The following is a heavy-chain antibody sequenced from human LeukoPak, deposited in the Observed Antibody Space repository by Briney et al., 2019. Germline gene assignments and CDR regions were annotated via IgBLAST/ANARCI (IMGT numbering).Heavy chain of an antibody. V-gene: IGHV5-51*01. D-gene: IGHD3-10*01. CDR1: GYSFTSYW. CDR3: ARQVRVRGVIVTSPFDY. CDR2: IYPGDSDT. Sequence: GESLKISCKGSGYSFTSYWIGWVRQMPGKGLEWMGIIYPGDSDTRYSPSFQGQVTISADKSISTAYLQWSSLNASDTAMYYCARQVRVRGVIVTSPFDYWGQGTLVTVSS. J-gene: IGHJ4*02.